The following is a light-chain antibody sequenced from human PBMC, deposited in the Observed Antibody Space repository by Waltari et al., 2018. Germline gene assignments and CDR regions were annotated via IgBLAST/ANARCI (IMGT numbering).Light chain of an antibody. CDR3: CSFAGRSWL. Sequence: QSALTQPASVSASLGQSLTISCTGTSSDIGLYYLISWYQQHPGKAPKLITHETTKRPSGVPNRLSGSKSGNTASLTISGLQAEDEADYYCCSFAGRSWLFGGGTKLTVL. J-gene: IGLJ3*02. V-gene: IGLV2-23*01. CDR2: ETT. CDR1: SSDIGLYYL.